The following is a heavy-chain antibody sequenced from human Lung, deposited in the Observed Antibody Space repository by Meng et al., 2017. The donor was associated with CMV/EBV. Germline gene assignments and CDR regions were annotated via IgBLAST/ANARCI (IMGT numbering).Heavy chain of an antibody. CDR1: GFTFSGSA. CDR2: IRSKANSHAT. D-gene: IGHD6-19*01. J-gene: IGHJ4*01. CDR3: TRRAETVDGNDFDD. Sequence: GEXXKISCAASGFTFSGSAMHWVRQASGKGLEWVGRIRSKANSHATAYAASVKGRFTISRDDSKNTAYLQMNSRKTEATAVYYVTRRAETVDGNDFDDLGQGXLVTVSS. V-gene: IGHV3-73*01.